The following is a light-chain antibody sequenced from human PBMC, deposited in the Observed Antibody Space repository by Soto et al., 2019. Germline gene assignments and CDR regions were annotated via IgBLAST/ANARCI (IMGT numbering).Light chain of an antibody. V-gene: IGLV2-8*01. J-gene: IGLJ1*01. CDR3: TSYAGTYSFFYV. Sequence: QSALTQSPSASGSPGQSVTISCTGTSSDVGAYNYVSWYQQLPGKAPKLIIYEVSKRPSGVPDRFSGSKSGNTASLTVSGLQAEDEADYYCTSYAGTYSFFYVFGTGTKLTVL. CDR1: SSDVGAYNY. CDR2: EVS.